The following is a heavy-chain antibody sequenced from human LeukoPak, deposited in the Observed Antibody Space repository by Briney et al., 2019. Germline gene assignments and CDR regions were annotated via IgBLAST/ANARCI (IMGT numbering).Heavy chain of an antibody. V-gene: IGHV4-61*01. CDR1: GYSISSGHY. Sequence: PSETLSLTCTVSGYSISSGHYWSWIRQPPGKGLEWIGYIYYSGSTNYSPSLKSRVTISVDTSRNQFSLKLSSVTAADTAVYYCARGHNANWFDPWGQGTLVTVSS. CDR2: IYYSGST. D-gene: IGHD1-1*01. CDR3: ARGHNANWFDP. J-gene: IGHJ5*02.